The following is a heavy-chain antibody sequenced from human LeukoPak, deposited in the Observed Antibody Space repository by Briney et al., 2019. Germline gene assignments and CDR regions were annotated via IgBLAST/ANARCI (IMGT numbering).Heavy chain of an antibody. V-gene: IGHV4-39*07. CDR1: GGSISSSSYY. J-gene: IGHJ4*02. Sequence: KPSETLSLTCTVSGGSISSSSYYWGWIRQPPGKGLEWIGRIYTSGSTNYNPSLKSRVTMSVDTSKNQFSLKLSSVTAADTAVYYCARALDGSGYYDPVGYWGQGTLVTVSS. D-gene: IGHD3-22*01. CDR2: IYTSGST. CDR3: ARALDGSGYYDPVGY.